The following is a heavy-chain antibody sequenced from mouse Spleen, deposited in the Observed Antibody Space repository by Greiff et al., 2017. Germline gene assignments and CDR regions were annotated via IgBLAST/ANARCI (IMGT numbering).Heavy chain of an antibody. J-gene: IGHJ4*01. V-gene: IGHV1-20*02. CDR2: INPYNGDT. CDR3: AAYYRYEDYAMDY. CDR1: GYSFTGYF. D-gene: IGHD2-14*01. Sequence: LVESGPELVKPGASVKISCKASGYSFTGYFMNWVMQSHGKSLEWIGRINPYNGDTFYNQKFKGKATLTVDKSSSTAHMELRSLASEDSAVYYCAAYYRYEDYAMDYWGQGTSVTVSS.